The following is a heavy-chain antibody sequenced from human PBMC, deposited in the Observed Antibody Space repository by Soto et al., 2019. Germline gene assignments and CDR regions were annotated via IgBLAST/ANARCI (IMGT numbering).Heavy chain of an antibody. CDR2: IYYSGST. V-gene: IGHV4-31*03. J-gene: IGHJ6*03. CDR3: ARVSVATPGPAGELYYYYYYMDV. CDR1: GGSISSGGYY. D-gene: IGHD5-12*01. Sequence: QVQLQESGPGLVKPSQTLSLTCTVSGGSISSGGYYWSWIRQHPGKGLEWIGYIYYSGSTYYNPSLKSRVTISVDTSKNQFSLKLSSVTAADTAVYYCARVSVATPGPAGELYYYYYYMDVWGKGTTVTVSS.